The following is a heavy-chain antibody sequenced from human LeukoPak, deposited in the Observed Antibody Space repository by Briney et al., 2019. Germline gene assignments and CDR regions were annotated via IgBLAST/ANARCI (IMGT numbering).Heavy chain of an antibody. CDR2: IYYSGST. CDR1: GGSISSSSYY. Sequence: KASETLSLTCTVSGGSISSSSYYWGWIRQPPGKGLEWIGSIYYSGSTYYNPSLKSRVTISVDTSKNQFSLKLNSVTAADTAVYYCARLPIAAAGPDYWGQGTLVTVSS. D-gene: IGHD6-13*01. CDR3: ARLPIAAAGPDY. V-gene: IGHV4-39*07. J-gene: IGHJ4*02.